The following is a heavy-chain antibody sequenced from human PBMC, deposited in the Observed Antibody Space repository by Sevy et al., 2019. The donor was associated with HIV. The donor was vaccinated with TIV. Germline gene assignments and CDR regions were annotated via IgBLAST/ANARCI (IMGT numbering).Heavy chain of an antibody. D-gene: IGHD3-10*01. J-gene: IGHJ4*02. Sequence: SETLSLTCSVSGGSISSASYYWSWIRQPAGKGLEWIGRIYATGITRYNPSLKSRVTMSIDTSKNQFSLKLSSLTAADTAVYYCARSIYGLWGELDYWGQGTLVTVS. CDR2: IYATGIT. CDR1: GGSISSASYY. CDR3: ARSIYGLWGELDY. V-gene: IGHV4-61*02.